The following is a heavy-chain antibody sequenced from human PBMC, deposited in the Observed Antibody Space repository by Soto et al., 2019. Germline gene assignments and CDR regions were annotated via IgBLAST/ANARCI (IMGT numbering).Heavy chain of an antibody. D-gene: IGHD6-19*01. CDR3: SRDLPFSSGPGWMFGPYYFDY. Sequence: SQTLSLTCAISGDSVSSNSAAWNWIRQSPSRGLEWLGRTYYRSKWYNDYAVSVKSRITINPDTSKNQFSLQLNSVTPEDTAVYYFSRDLPFSSGPGWMFGPYYFDYWGQGTPVTVSS. CDR1: GDSVSSNSAA. CDR2: TYYRSKWYN. V-gene: IGHV6-1*01. J-gene: IGHJ4*02.